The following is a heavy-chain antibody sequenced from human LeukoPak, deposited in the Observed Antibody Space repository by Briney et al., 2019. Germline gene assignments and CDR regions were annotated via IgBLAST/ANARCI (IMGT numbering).Heavy chain of an antibody. CDR2: IWYDGSNR. V-gene: IGHV3-33*01. J-gene: IGHJ4*02. Sequence: PGGSLRLSCAASGFIFSSHGMHWVRQAPGKGLEWVAAIWYDGSNRYYGDSVKGRFTISRDNSKNTLYLQMNSLRAEDTAVYYCTSEGSHYTYDYWGQGTLVTVSS. D-gene: IGHD5-24*01. CDR1: GFIFSSHG. CDR3: TSEGSHYTYDY.